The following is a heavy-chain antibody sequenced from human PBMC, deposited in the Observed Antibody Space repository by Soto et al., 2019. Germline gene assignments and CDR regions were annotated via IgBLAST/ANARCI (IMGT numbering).Heavy chain of an antibody. V-gene: IGHV1-18*01. CDR2: VSGYNGKT. CDR1: GYTFSTAG. J-gene: IGHJ6*02. Sequence: QVQLVQSGGEVKKPGASVKVSCKASGYTFSTAGVSWVRQAPGQGLEWMGWVSGYNGKTKYEEKFHDRVNMTTDTSTSTAYLELRSLTTDDTAVYYCARAGELPYYYDGLDVWGQGTTVIVSS. CDR3: ARAGELPYYYDGLDV. D-gene: IGHD1-7*01.